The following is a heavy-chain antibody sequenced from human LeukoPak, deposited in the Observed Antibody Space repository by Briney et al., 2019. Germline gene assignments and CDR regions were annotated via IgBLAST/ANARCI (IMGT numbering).Heavy chain of an antibody. Sequence: PGGSLRLSCAASGFTFSSYARSWVRQAPGKGLEWVSAISGSGGNTYYAACVKGRITISRDNSKNTLYLQMNSLRAEDTAVYYCAKEDYDFWSGYWFDYWGQGTLVTVSS. J-gene: IGHJ4*02. D-gene: IGHD3-3*01. CDR3: AKEDYDFWSGYWFDY. CDR2: ISGSGGNT. V-gene: IGHV3-23*01. CDR1: GFTFSSYA.